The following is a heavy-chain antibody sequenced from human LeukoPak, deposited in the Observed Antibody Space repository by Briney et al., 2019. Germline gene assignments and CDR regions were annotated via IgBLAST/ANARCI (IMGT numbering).Heavy chain of an antibody. CDR1: GFTFSRYG. CDR3: AKVQGSGTDAFDI. V-gene: IGHV3-30*02. CDR2: IRYDGSNK. J-gene: IGHJ3*02. D-gene: IGHD2-15*01. Sequence: GGSLRLSCAASGFTFSRYGMHWARQAPGKGLEWVAFIRYDGSNKYYADSVKGRFTISRDNSKNTLYLQMNSLRAEDTAVHYCAKVQGSGTDAFDIWGQGTMVTVSS.